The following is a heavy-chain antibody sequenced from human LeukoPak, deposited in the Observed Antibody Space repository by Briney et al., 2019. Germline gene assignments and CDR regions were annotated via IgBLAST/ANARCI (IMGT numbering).Heavy chain of an antibody. CDR3: AKHVGGYDYYYMDV. Sequence: GGSLRLSCAASGFTFSSYAMSWVRQAPGKGLEWVSAISGSGGSTYYADSVKGRFTISRDNSKNTLYLQMNSLRAEDRAVYYCAKHVGGYDYYYMDVWGKGTTVTVSS. J-gene: IGHJ6*03. V-gene: IGHV3-23*01. CDR2: ISGSGGST. CDR1: GFTFSSYA. D-gene: IGHD3-10*02.